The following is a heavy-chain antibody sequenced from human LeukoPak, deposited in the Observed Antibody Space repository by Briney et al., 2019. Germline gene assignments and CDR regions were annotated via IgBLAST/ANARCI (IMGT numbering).Heavy chain of an antibody. CDR3: ARGPYGGNPAWSFDL. CDR1: GFTFNTYT. Sequence: GVSLRLSCAASGFTFNTYTMNWVRQAPGKGLEWVSYISGSSGIIDYADSVRGRFTISRDNAKNSLYLQMNSLRAEDTAVYYCARGPYGGNPAWSFDLWGRGTLVTVSS. V-gene: IGHV3-48*01. D-gene: IGHD4-17*01. J-gene: IGHJ2*01. CDR2: ISGSSGII.